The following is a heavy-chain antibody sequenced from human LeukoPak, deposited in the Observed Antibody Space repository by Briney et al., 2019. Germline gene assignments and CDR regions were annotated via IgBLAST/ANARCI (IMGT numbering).Heavy chain of an antibody. D-gene: IGHD3-10*01. CDR1: GDSVSSNSGA. V-gene: IGHV6-1*01. CDR3: ARHVTYYYGSVYYMDV. J-gene: IGHJ6*03. Sequence: SQTLSLTCAISGDSVSSNSGAWNWIRQSPSRGLEWLGRTYYRSKWYNDYAVSVKSRITINPDTSKNQFSLRLSSVTAADTAVYYCARHVTYYYGSVYYMDVWDKGTTVTVSS. CDR2: TYYRSKWYN.